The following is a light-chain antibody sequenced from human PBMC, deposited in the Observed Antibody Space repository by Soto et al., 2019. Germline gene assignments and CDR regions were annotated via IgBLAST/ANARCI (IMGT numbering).Light chain of an antibody. Sequence: EMVMTQSPATLSVSPGERATLSCRASQSVSSNLAWYQQKPGQAPRLLIYGASTRAPGIPARFSGSGSGAEFTLTISGLQSEDFAVYYCQQYNKWPYTFGQGTNLEIK. J-gene: IGKJ2*01. CDR3: QQYNKWPYT. CDR2: GAS. CDR1: QSVSSN. V-gene: IGKV3-15*01.